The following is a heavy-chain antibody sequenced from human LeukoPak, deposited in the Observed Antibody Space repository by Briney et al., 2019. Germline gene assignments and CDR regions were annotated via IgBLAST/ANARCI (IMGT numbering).Heavy chain of an antibody. CDR2: IIPIFGTA. V-gene: IGHV1-69*05. J-gene: IGHJ5*02. D-gene: IGHD6-13*01. CDR3: ARDFPSIAAAGTDQDWFDP. Sequence: SVKVSCMASGGTFSSYAISWVRQAPGQGLGWMGGIIPIFGTANYAQKFQGRVTITTDESASTAYMELSSLRSEDTAVYYCARDFPSIAAAGTDQDWFDPWGQGTLVTVSS. CDR1: GGTFSSYA.